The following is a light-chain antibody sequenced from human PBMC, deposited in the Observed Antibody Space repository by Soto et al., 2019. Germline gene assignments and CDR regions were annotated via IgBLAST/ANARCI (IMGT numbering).Light chain of an antibody. V-gene: IGLV1-44*01. CDR2: SSN. J-gene: IGLJ2*01. Sequence: QSVLTQPPSASGTPGQRVTISCSGSSSNIGSNTVNWYQQLPGTAPKLLIYSSNQRPSGVPDRFSGSKSGTSASLAISGLESEDEADYYCAAWDDSLNGQVFGGGTKVTV. CDR3: AAWDDSLNGQV. CDR1: SSNIGSNT.